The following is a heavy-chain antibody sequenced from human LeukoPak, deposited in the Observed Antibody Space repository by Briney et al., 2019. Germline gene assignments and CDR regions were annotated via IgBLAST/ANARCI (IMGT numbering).Heavy chain of an antibody. CDR1: GYTFTTYG. J-gene: IGHJ3*02. CDR3: ARHRLPRVYYDSSGYYHAAFDI. V-gene: IGHV1-18*01. CDR2: ISGYNGNA. D-gene: IGHD3-22*01. Sequence: ASVKVSCKASGYTFTTYGINWVRQAPGQGLEWMGWISGYNGNANYAQKLQGRVTMTTDTSTSTAYMELRSLRSDDTAVYYCARHRLPRVYYDSSGYYHAAFDIWGQGTMVTVSS.